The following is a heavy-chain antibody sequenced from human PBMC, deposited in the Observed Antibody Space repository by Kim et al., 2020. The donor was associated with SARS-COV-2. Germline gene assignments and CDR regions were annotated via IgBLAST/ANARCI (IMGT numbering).Heavy chain of an antibody. D-gene: IGHD2-2*01. CDR1: GGSISSSDYY. V-gene: IGHV4-39*01. CDR3: ARPRGRCGSTICYVGVYYFDY. Sequence: SETLTLTCTVSGGSISSSDYYWGCIRQPPGQGLEWIGSSDYSGSTNDSPSVKIRVTISVDTANKQISLKLPSVNAADTYDYYCARPRGRCGSTICYVGVYYFDYWGPGIMVTVSS. J-gene: IGHJ4*02. CDR2: SDYSGST.